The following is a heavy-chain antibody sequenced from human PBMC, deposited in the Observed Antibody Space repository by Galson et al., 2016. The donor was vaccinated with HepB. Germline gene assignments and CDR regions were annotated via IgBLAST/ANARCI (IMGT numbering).Heavy chain of an antibody. CDR3: MKGSFSSGLSNWFDP. CDR2: IDNNGGTA. J-gene: IGHJ5*02. CDR1: GFTFSSFA. Sequence: SLRLSCAVSGFTFSSFAMHWVRQSPGRGLEYVSGIDNNGGTAYYADSVRGRFTISRDKSRNTLYLQMDSLRADDTAVYYCMKGSFSSGLSNWFDPWGQGTLVTVSS. V-gene: IGHV3-64D*08. D-gene: IGHD6-19*01.